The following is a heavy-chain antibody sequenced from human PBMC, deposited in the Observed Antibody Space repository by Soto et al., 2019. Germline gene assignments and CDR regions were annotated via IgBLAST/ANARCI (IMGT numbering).Heavy chain of an antibody. Sequence: GGSLRLSCAASGFTVSTSQMTWVRQAPGKGLEWVSAISGSGGSTYYADSVKGRFTISRDNSKNTLYLQMNSLRAEDTAVYYCAKDPTPYYYDSSGYYCGPFDYWGQGTLVTVSS. V-gene: IGHV3-23*01. CDR3: AKDPTPYYYDSSGYYCGPFDY. J-gene: IGHJ4*02. D-gene: IGHD3-22*01. CDR1: GFTVSTSQ. CDR2: ISGSGGST.